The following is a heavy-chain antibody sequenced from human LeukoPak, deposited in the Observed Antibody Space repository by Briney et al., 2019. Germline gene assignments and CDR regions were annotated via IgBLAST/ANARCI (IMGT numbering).Heavy chain of an antibody. CDR3: ASPQSGDYGALYFQH. D-gene: IGHD4-17*01. CDR2: INSDGSST. Sequence: GGSLRLSCAASGFTFSSHWMYWVRQAPGKGLVRVSRINSDGSSTSYADSVRGRFSISRDNAKNTLFLQVNSLRVEDTAVYYCASPQSGDYGALYFQHWGQGTLVTVSS. V-gene: IGHV3-74*01. CDR1: GFTFSSHW. J-gene: IGHJ1*01.